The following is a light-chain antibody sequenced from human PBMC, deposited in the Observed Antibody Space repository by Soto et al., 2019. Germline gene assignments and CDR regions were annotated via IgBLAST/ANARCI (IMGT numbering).Light chain of an antibody. J-gene: IGLJ3*02. V-gene: IGLV1-44*01. CDR1: SSNIGSNT. CDR2: SND. CDR3: AAWDDSLNGWV. Sequence: QSVLTQRPSASGTPGQRVTISCSGSSSNIGSNTVNWYQQLPGTAPKLLIYSNDQRPSGVPDRFSGSKSGTSACLAISGLQSEDEADYYCAAWDDSLNGWVFGGGTKLTVL.